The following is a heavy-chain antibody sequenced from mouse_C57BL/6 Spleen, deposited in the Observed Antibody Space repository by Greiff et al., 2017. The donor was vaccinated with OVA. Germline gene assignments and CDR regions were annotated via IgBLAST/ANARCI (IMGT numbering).Heavy chain of an antibody. D-gene: IGHD1-1*01. CDR1: GFTFSDYY. Sequence: EVKVVESEGGLVQPGSSMKLSCTASGFTFSDYYMAWVRQVPEKGLEWVANINYDGSSTYYLDSLKSRFIISRDNAKNILYLQMSSLKSEDTATYYCARDPYYYGSSYVNWYFDVWGTGTTVTVSS. V-gene: IGHV5-16*01. CDR3: ARDPYYYGSSYVNWYFDV. J-gene: IGHJ1*03. CDR2: INYDGSST.